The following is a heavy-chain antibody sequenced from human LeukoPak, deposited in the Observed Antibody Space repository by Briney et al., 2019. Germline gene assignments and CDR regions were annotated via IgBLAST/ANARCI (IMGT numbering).Heavy chain of an antibody. J-gene: IGHJ4*02. D-gene: IGHD3-10*01. Sequence: PSQTLSLTCAVSGGSISSGGYSWSWIRQPPGKGLEWIGYIYHSGSTYYNPSLKSRVTISVDRSKNQFSLKMSSVTAADTAVYYCAGSRARGGVLYYFDYWGQGTLVTVSS. CDR3: AGSRARGGVLYYFDY. V-gene: IGHV4-30-2*01. CDR1: GGSISSGGYS. CDR2: IYHSGST.